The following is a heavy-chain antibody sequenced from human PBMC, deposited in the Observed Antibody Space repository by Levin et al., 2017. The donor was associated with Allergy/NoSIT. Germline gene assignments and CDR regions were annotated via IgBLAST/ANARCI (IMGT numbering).Heavy chain of an antibody. V-gene: IGHV1-18*01. CDR3: ARDGAPWGSRQFFDY. CDR2: ISPYNGHT. D-gene: IGHD7-27*01. J-gene: IGHJ4*02. CDR1: GYTFTDYV. Sequence: GASVKVSCKPSGYTFTDYVIGWVRQAPGQGLEWLGWISPYNGHTSYGQKFQGRVTMTADTSTSLVYMELRNLRSDDSAVYYCARDGAPWGSRQFFDYWGQGTLVTVSS.